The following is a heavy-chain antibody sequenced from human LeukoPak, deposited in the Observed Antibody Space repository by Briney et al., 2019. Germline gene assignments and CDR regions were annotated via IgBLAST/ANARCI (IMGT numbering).Heavy chain of an antibody. CDR1: GGSISSYY. CDR2: IYYSGRT. J-gene: IGHJ5*02. V-gene: IGHV4-59*01. Sequence: SETLSLICTVSGGSISSYYWNWIRQPPGKGLEWMGYIYYSGRTNFNPSLKSRVTISVDTSKNQFSLNLTSVTAADTAVYYCARFTPQGYGWGGYNRFDPWGQGTLVTVSS. CDR3: ARFTPQGYGWGGYNRFDP. D-gene: IGHD5-24*01.